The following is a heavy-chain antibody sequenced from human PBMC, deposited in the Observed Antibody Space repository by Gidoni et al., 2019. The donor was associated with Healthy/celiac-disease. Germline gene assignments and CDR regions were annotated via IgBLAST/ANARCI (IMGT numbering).Heavy chain of an antibody. CDR1: GGSISSYY. J-gene: IGHJ4*02. V-gene: IGHV4-59*01. CDR3: ARVSGSSNRPLDY. D-gene: IGHD1-26*01. Sequence: QVQLQESGPGLVKPSETLSLTSTVSGGSISSYYWSWIRQPPGKGLEWIGYIYYSGSTNYNPSLKSRVTISVDTSKNQFSLKLSSVTAADTAVYYCARVSGSSNRPLDYWGQGTLVTVSS. CDR2: IYYSGST.